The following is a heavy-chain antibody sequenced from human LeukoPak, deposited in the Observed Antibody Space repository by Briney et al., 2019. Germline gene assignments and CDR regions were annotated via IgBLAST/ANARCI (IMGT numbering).Heavy chain of an antibody. Sequence: PSETLSLTCTVSGGSISSYYWSWIRQPPGKGLEWIGYIYYSGSTNYNPSLKSRVTISVDTSKNQFSLKLSSVTAADTAVYYCARLIYYYGSGSYYPYYFDYWGQGTLVTVSS. V-gene: IGHV4-59*01. CDR3: ARLIYYYGSGSYYPYYFDY. J-gene: IGHJ4*02. CDR2: IYYSGST. D-gene: IGHD3-10*01. CDR1: GGSISSYY.